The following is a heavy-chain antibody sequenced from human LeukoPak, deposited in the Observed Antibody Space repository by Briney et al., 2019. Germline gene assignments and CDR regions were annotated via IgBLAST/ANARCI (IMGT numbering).Heavy chain of an antibody. D-gene: IGHD2-15*01. CDR2: IYYSGTT. CDR3: AREPRSPGGRGRPFDF. V-gene: IGHV4-59*01. CDR1: GGSISSYF. Sequence: SETLSLTCTVSGGSISSYFWSWIRQPPDKGLEWIGYIYYSGTTNYNPSLKSRVTISVDTSKNQFSLRLSSVTAADTAVYYCAREPRSPGGRGRPFDFWGQGTLVTVSS. J-gene: IGHJ4*02.